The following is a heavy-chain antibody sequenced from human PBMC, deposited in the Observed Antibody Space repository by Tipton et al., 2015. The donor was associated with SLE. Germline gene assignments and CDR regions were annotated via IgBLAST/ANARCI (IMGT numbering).Heavy chain of an antibody. D-gene: IGHD3-22*01. CDR3: ARDRLVPYYESSGYYSD. J-gene: IGHJ4*02. CDR2: TRSKVDSYTT. CDR1: GFTLSDHF. V-gene: IGHV3-72*01. Sequence: SLRLSCAASGFTLSDHFMYWVRQAPGKGLEWVGRTRSKVDSYTTEYAASVQGRFTISRDDLNDSLYLQMNSLKTEDTAVYYCARDRLVPYYESSGYYSDWGQGTLVTVSS.